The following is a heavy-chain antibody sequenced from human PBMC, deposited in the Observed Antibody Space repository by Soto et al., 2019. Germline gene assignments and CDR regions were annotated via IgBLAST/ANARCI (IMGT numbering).Heavy chain of an antibody. D-gene: IGHD3-22*01. J-gene: IGHJ4*02. Sequence: EVQLVESGGGLVQPGESLTLSCAASGFTFSSYWMHWVRQAPGKGLVWVSRIKSDGSGTYYAGSVKGRLTISRDNAKNXXCLQLNSLRVEDTAVYFCARGDGDGYDGNGYLGRHWGQGTLVTVSS. V-gene: IGHV3-74*01. CDR1: GFTFSSYW. CDR3: ARGDGDGYDGNGYLGRH. CDR2: IKSDGSGT.